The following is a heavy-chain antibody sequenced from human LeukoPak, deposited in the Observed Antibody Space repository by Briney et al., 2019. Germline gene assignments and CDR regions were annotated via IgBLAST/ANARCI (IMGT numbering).Heavy chain of an antibody. Sequence: GGSLRLSCAASGFTVSSNHMSWVRQAPGKGLEWVSVIYTGGTTYYADSVKGRFTISRDSSKNTLYLQMNSLRAEDTAVYYCARRYYSMDVWGQGTTVTISS. V-gene: IGHV3-53*01. J-gene: IGHJ6*02. CDR1: GFTVSSNH. CDR2: IYTGGTT. CDR3: ARRYYSMDV.